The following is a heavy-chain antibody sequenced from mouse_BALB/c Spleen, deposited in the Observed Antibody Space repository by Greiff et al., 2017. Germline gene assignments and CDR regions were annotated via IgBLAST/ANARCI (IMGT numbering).Heavy chain of an antibody. Sequence: VKLVESGAELVRPGASVTLSCKASGYTFTDYEMHWVKQTPVHGLEWIGAIDPETGGTAYNQKFKGKATLTADKSSSTAYMELRSLTSEDSAVYYCTRREGDGYYFAYWGQGTLVTVSA. CDR3: TRREGDGYYFAY. CDR2: IDPETGGT. D-gene: IGHD2-3*01. J-gene: IGHJ3*01. CDR1: GYTFTDYE. V-gene: IGHV1-15*01.